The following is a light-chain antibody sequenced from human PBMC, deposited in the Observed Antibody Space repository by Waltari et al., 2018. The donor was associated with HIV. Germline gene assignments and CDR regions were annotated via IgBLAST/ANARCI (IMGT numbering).Light chain of an antibody. J-gene: IGKJ1*01. Sequence: DIRMTHSTYSLSAFVGDRVTITCRASQSINTFLNWYQQKPGKAPKLLIYGASSLPSGVPARFSGSGSGTDFTLTVHSLQPEDFATYYCQQSYTTRWTFGLGTKVEMK. CDR3: QQSYTTRWT. CDR1: QSINTF. CDR2: GAS. V-gene: IGKV1-39*01.